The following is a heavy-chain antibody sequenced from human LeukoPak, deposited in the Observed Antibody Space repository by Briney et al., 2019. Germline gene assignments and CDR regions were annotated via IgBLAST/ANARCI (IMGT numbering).Heavy chain of an antibody. CDR3: VKDRNTAMVEGAFDI. Sequence: GGSLRLSCAASGFTFSSYDMHWVRQAPGKGLEWVAVISYDGTNKNYTDSVKGRFTISRDNSKNTLYLQMSSLRAEDTAVYYCVKDRNTAMVEGAFDIWGQGTMVTVSS. CDR1: GFTFSSYD. V-gene: IGHV3-30*14. D-gene: IGHD5-18*01. J-gene: IGHJ3*02. CDR2: ISYDGTNK.